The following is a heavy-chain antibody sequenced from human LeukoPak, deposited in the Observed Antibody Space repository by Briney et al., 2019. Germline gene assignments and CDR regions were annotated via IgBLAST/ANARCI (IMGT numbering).Heavy chain of an antibody. CDR1: GGSINGYY. CDR2: IHSTGTT. V-gene: IGHV4-59*01. CDR3: ARYATRNGPNWFDP. Sequence: SETLSLTCGVSGGSINGYYWGWIRQPPGKGLEGNGCIHSTGTTKYDPSLTGRVTISVTTSKNQFSLKLTSVTAADTAFYYCARYATRNGPNWFDPWGRGTLVTVSS. D-gene: IGHD2-8*01. J-gene: IGHJ5*02.